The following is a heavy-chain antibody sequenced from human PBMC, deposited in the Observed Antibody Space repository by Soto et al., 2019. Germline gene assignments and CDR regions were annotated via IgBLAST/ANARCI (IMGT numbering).Heavy chain of an antibody. Sequence: LRLSCAAPGFTFSSYGMHWVRQAPGKGLEWVAVISYDGSNKYYADSVKGRFTISRDNSRNTLYLQMNSLRAEDTAVYYCAKGEGPGHGYDFWSGYPNWFDPWGQGTLVTVSS. D-gene: IGHD3-3*01. CDR3: AKGEGPGHGYDFWSGYPNWFDP. V-gene: IGHV3-30*18. J-gene: IGHJ5*02. CDR2: ISYDGSNK. CDR1: GFTFSSYG.